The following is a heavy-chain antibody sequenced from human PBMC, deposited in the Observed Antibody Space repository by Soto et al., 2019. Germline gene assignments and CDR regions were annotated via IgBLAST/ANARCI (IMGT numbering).Heavy chain of an antibody. J-gene: IGHJ4*02. V-gene: IGHV3-23*01. CDR2: ISGSGGST. D-gene: IGHD6-19*01. Sequence: GGSLSLSCAASGFTFSSYAMNWFRQAPGKGQEWVSGISGSGGSTYYADSVTGRFTISRDNSNNTLYLQMSSLRAQDTAVYYSAKDRKSGSGWYWDYWGQGTLVTVSS. CDR1: GFTFSSYA. CDR3: AKDRKSGSGWYWDY.